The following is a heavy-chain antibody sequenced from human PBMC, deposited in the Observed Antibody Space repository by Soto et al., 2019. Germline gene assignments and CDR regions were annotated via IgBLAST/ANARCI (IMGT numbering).Heavy chain of an antibody. V-gene: IGHV4-59*01. CDR1: GGSISSYY. CDR2: IYYSGST. Sequence: SETLSLTCTVSGGSISSYYWSWIRQPPGKGLEWIGYIYYSGSTNYNPSLKSRVTISVDTSKNQFSLKLSSVTAADTAVYYCARLRVAAAGTSLLGYFDYWGQGTLVTVSS. CDR3: ARLRVAAAGTSLLGYFDY. D-gene: IGHD6-13*01. J-gene: IGHJ4*02.